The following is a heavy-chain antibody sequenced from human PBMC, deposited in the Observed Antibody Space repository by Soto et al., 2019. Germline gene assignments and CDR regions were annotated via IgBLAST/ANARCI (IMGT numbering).Heavy chain of an antibody. D-gene: IGHD1-1*01. CDR2: ISGTAVST. CDR1: GFTFSKYA. CDR3: VNWNDEDVD. V-gene: IGHV3-23*01. Sequence: EVVLLESGGGLAQPGGSLRLSCVASGFTFSKYAMNWVRQSPGKGLEWVATISGTAVSTDYADSVKGRFTISRDNSKNTVSLQMDNLRVVDTATYFCVNWNDEDVDWGQGTLVAVSS. J-gene: IGHJ4*01.